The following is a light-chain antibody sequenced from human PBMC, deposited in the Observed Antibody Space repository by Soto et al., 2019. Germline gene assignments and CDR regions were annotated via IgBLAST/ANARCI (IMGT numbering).Light chain of an antibody. V-gene: IGLV2-8*01. CDR1: SSDVGGYNY. CDR3: SSYSGTNYHSV. Sequence: CAVTQSPSASGAFVKTVNISCTGTSSDVGGYNYVSWYQQHPGKAPKLMIYEVSERPSGVPDRFSGSKSGNTASLTVSGLQADDEADYYCSSYSGTNYHSVFGTATKLPVL. J-gene: IGLJ1*01. CDR2: EVS.